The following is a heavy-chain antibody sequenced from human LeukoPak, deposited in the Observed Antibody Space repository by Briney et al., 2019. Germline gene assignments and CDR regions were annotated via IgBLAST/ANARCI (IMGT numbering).Heavy chain of an antibody. J-gene: IGHJ3*02. Sequence: PGGSLRLSCAASGFTFSNYEMNWVRQAPGKGLEWVANIKQDGSEKYYVDSVKGRFTISRDNAEDSLFLQMNSLRAEDTSMYYCARNFRHGLDIWGQGTMVTVSS. CDR2: IKQDGSEK. CDR3: ARNFRHGLDI. CDR1: GFTFSNYE. V-gene: IGHV3-7*01.